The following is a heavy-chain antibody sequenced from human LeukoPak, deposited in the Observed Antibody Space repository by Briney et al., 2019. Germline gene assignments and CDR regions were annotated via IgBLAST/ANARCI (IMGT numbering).Heavy chain of an antibody. CDR2: VWPDDSDT. CDR1: GYSFTNYW. CDR3: ARLVGKIRRLTPWYFDY. Sequence: GESLKISCKASGYSFTNYWIGWVRQMPGKGLEWMGIVWPDDSDTRYSSSFQGQVTISVDTSTNTAFLQWSSLKASDSAMYYCARLVGKIRRLTPWYFDYWGQATLVTVSS. V-gene: IGHV5-51*01. J-gene: IGHJ4*02. D-gene: IGHD2-2*01.